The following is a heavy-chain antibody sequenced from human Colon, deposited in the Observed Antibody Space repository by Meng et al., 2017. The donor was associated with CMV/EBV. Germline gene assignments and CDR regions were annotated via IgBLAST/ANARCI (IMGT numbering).Heavy chain of an antibody. CDR1: GFPFSNFA. V-gene: IGHV3-23*01. J-gene: IGHJ3*02. Sequence: GESLKISCSVSGFPFSNFAMSWVRQAPGKGLEWVSGISGSGGYTYYAESVKGRFTISRDNAKNSLYLQMNSLRAEDTAVYYCARDLRGSRAFDIWGQGTMVTVSS. CDR2: ISGSGGYT. CDR3: ARDLRGSRAFDI. D-gene: IGHD1-26*01.